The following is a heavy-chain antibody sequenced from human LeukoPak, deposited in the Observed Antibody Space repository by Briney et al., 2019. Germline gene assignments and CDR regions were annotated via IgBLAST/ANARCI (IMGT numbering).Heavy chain of an antibody. CDR2: MYYSGST. CDR3: ARGSGNYRGGAFDI. J-gene: IGHJ3*02. V-gene: IGHV4-59*01. D-gene: IGHD1-26*01. CDR1: AGSMITYY. Sequence: SETLCLTCTVSAGSMITYYWTWIRQPPGKGLEWIGYMYYSGSTNYNPSLKSRVTISVDTSNNQLSLKLSSVTAADTAVYYCARGSGNYRGGAFDIWGQGTMVTVSS.